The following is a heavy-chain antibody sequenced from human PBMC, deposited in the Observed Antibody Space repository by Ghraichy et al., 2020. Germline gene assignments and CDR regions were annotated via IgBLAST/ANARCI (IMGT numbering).Heavy chain of an antibody. CDR2: IKSKTDGGTT. CDR1: GFTFSNAW. CDR3: TTEENSGYDSVDAFDI. J-gene: IGHJ3*02. V-gene: IGHV3-15*01. D-gene: IGHD5-12*01. Sequence: LSLTCAASGFTFSNAWMSWVRQAPGKGLEWVGRIKSKTDGGTTDYAAPVKGRFTISRDDSKNTLYLQMNSLKTEDTAVYYCTTEENSGYDSVDAFDIWGQGTMVTVSS.